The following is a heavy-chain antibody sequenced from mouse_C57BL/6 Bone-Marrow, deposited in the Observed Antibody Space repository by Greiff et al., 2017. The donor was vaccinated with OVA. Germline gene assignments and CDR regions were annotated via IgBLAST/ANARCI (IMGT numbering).Heavy chain of an antibody. CDR2: ISGGGGNT. CDR1: GFTFSSYT. V-gene: IGHV5-9*01. CDR3: ARRKDYDYDIWYFDV. J-gene: IGHJ1*03. Sequence: DVQLVESGGGLVKPGGSLKLSCAASGFTFSSYTMSWVRQTPEKRLEWVATISGGGGNTYYPDSVKGRFTISRDNAKNTLYLQMSRLRSEDTALYYCARRKDYDYDIWYFDVWGTGTTVTVSS. D-gene: IGHD2-4*01.